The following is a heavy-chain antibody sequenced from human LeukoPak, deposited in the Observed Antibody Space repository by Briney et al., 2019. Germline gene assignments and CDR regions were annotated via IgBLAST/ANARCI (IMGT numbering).Heavy chain of an antibody. CDR2: IYSGGST. V-gene: IGHV3-53*01. CDR3: AKASGVGAPLIYFDY. CDR1: GFTVSSNY. D-gene: IGHD1-26*01. Sequence: GGSLRLSCAASGFTVSSNYMSWVRQAPGKGLEWVSVIYSGGSTYYADSVKGRFTISRDNSKNTLYLQMNSLRAEDTAVYYCAKASGVGAPLIYFDYWGQGTLVTVSS. J-gene: IGHJ4*02.